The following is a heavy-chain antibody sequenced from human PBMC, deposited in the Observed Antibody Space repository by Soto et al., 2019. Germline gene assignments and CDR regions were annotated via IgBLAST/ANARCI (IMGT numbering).Heavy chain of an antibody. J-gene: IGHJ6*02. Sequence: ASVKVSYKASGGTFSSYAISWVRQAPGQGLEWMGGIIPIFGTANYAQKFQGRVTITADESTSTAYMELSSLRSEDTAVYYCGAATSEYYYYGMDVWGQGTTVTVSS. V-gene: IGHV1-69*13. CDR3: GAATSEYYYYGMDV. CDR2: IIPIFGTA. CDR1: GGTFSSYA. D-gene: IGHD5-12*01.